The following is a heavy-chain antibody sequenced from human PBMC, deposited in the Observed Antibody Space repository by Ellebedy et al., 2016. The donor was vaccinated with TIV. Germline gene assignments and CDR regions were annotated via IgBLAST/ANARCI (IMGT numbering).Heavy chain of an antibody. CDR1: GGSFSGYY. CDR3: ARSSMNYGGNGLDY. D-gene: IGHD4-23*01. J-gene: IGHJ4*02. Sequence: GSLRLSXAVYGGSFSGYYWSWIRQPPGKGLEWIGEINHSGSTNYNPSLKSRVTISVDTSKNQFSLKLSSVTAADTAVYYCARSSMNYGGNGLDYWGQGTLVTVSS. CDR2: INHSGST. V-gene: IGHV4-34*01.